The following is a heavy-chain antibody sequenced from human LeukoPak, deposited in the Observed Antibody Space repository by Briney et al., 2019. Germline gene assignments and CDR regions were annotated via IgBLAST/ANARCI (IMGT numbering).Heavy chain of an antibody. J-gene: IGHJ4*02. CDR3: ARVVTMVRSDY. CDR2: ISYDGSNK. Sequence: GGSLRLSCAASGFTFNNYAMHWVRQAPGKGLEWVAGISYDGSNKYYADSVKGRFTISRDNAKNSLYLQMNSLRAEDTAVYYCARVVTMVRSDYGGQGTLVTVSS. D-gene: IGHD3-10*01. CDR1: GFTFNNYA. V-gene: IGHV3-30-3*01.